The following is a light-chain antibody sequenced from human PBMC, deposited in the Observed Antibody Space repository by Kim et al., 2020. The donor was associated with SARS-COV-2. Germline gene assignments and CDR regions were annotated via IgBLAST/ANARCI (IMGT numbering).Light chain of an antibody. Sequence: ELTQPPSASGTPGQKFSISCSGSSPNIASFTVSWYQQFPGAAPKVLIYNNTQRPSGVPDRFSGSKSGTSASLAISGLRSEDDADYFCATWDDNLSAWVFGGGTQLTVL. J-gene: IGLJ3*02. CDR3: ATWDDNLSAWV. CDR2: NNT. V-gene: IGLV1-44*01. CDR1: SPNIASFT.